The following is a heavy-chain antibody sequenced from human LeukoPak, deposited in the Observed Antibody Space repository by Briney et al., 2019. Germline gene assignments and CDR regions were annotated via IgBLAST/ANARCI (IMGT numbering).Heavy chain of an antibody. J-gene: IGHJ4*02. CDR3: AKGNDILTD. CDR2: ISYDGSNK. V-gene: IGHV3-30*18. Sequence: GGSLRLSCAASGFTFSSYGMHWVRQAPGKGLEWVAVISYDGSNKYHADSVKGRFTISRDNSKNTLYLQMNSLRAEDTAVYYCAKGNDILTDWGQGTLVTVSS. D-gene: IGHD3-9*01. CDR1: GFTFSSYG.